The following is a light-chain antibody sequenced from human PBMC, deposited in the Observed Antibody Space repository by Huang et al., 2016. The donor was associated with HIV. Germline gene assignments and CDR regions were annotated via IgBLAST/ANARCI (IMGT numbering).Light chain of an antibody. Sequence: EVLLTQSPATLSVSPGERATLSCRARQSVSTNLDWYQKKPGQAPRLLIYGASTRATGVPARFSGSGSGTEFTLTISRLQSEDSAVYYCQQYNSWPPLFTFGPGTKVDIK. V-gene: IGKV3-15*01. J-gene: IGKJ3*01. CDR2: GAS. CDR1: QSVSTN. CDR3: QQYNSWPPLFT.